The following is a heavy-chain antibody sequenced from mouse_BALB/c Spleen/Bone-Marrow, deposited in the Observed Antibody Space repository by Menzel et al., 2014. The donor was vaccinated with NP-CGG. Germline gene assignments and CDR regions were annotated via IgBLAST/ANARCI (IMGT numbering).Heavy chain of an antibody. CDR2: INSDGGST. CDR3: ARHNYRYDDYAMDY. Sequence: EVHLVEPGGGLVQPGESLKLSCESNEYEFPSHDMSWVRTTPEKRLELVAAINSDGGSTYYPDTMERRFIISRDNTKKTLYLQMSSLRSGDTALYYCARHNYRYDDYAMDYWGQGTSVTVSS. V-gene: IGHV5-2*01. CDR1: EYEFPSHD. J-gene: IGHJ4*01. D-gene: IGHD2-14*01.